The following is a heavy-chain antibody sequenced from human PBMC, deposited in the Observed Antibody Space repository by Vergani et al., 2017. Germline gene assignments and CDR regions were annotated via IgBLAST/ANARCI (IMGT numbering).Heavy chain of an antibody. J-gene: IGHJ1*01. CDR2: ISYDGTQK. CDR1: GFTSSYYG. Sequence: QAQLVESGGGVVQPGSSLRLSCAASGFTSSYYGMHWVRQAPGKGLEWVAVISYDGTQKYYADSVKGRFTISRDNSKSTLYLQMNSLRTEDTAVYYCATKSCGTPGCQIGYFREWGQGTLVTVSS. D-gene: IGHD1-1*01. CDR3: ATKSCGTPGCQIGYFRE. V-gene: IGHV3-30*03.